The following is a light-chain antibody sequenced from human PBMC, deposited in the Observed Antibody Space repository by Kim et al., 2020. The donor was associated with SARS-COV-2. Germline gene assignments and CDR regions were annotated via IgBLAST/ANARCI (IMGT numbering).Light chain of an antibody. J-gene: IGLJ2*01. CDR1: SGYNNYK. CDR3: GADHGSGSNFVVV. CDR2: VGTGGIVG. Sequence: CPLSSGYNNYKVDWYPQRPGKGPRFVMRVGTGGIVGSKGDGIPDRFSVLGSGLNRYLTIKNIQEEDESDYHCGADHGSGSNFVVVFGGGTQLTVL. V-gene: IGLV9-49*01.